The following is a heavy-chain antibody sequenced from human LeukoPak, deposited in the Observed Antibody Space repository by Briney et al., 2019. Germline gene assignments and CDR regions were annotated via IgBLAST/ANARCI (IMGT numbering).Heavy chain of an antibody. CDR2: IKQDGSEK. CDR1: GFTFSNYA. J-gene: IGHJ6*02. CDR3: AREPYYDFWKYYYYGMDV. Sequence: GGSLRLSCAASGFTFSNYAMSWVRQAPGKGLEWVANIKQDGSEKYYVDSVKGRFTISRDNAKNSLYLQMNSLRAEDTAVYYCAREPYYDFWKYYYYGMDVWGQGTTVTVSS. V-gene: IGHV3-7*01. D-gene: IGHD3-3*01.